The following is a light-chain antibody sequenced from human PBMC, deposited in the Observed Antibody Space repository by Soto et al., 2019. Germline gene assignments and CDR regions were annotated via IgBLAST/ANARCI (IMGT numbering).Light chain of an antibody. Sequence: EIVLTQSPATLSLSPGERATLSCRASQSVSDYLAWYQQKPGQPPRLLIYDASKRATGIPPRFSGSGSTTDFTLTISILEPEDFAVYYCQQYGSSGTFGQGTKVEIK. CDR2: DAS. J-gene: IGKJ1*01. V-gene: IGKV3-11*01. CDR3: QQYGSSGT. CDR1: QSVSDY.